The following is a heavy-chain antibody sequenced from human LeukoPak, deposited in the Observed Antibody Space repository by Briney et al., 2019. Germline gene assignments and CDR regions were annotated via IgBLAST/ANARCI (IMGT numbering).Heavy chain of an antibody. CDR2: IRSKAYGGTT. CDR3: TREGRGSDAFDY. Sequence: PGRAPRISCTNSGFTLWDFAMSWGRQAPGKGVEGGGFIRSKAYGGTTEYAASVKGRFTISRDDSRRIVYLQMNSLKTEDTAVYYCTREGRGSDAFDYWGQGTLVTVSS. J-gene: IGHJ4*02. D-gene: IGHD3-16*01. V-gene: IGHV3-49*04. CDR1: GFTLWDFA.